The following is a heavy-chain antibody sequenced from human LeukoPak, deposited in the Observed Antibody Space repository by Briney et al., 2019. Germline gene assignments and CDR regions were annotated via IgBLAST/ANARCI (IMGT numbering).Heavy chain of an antibody. CDR1: GGSISSYY. CDR3: ASLYGSGSWDYYYCMDV. CDR2: IYYSGST. V-gene: IGHV4-59*01. D-gene: IGHD3-10*01. J-gene: IGHJ6*03. Sequence: NPSETLSLTCTVSGGSISSYYWSWIRQPPGKGLEWIGYIYYSGSTNYNPSLKSRVTISVDTSKNQFSLKLTSVTAADTAVYYCASLYGSGSWDYYYCMDVWGKGTTVTVSS.